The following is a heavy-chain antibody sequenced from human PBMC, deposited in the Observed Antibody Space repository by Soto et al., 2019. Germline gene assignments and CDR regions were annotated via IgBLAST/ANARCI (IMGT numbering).Heavy chain of an antibody. J-gene: IGHJ4*02. V-gene: IGHV4-39*01. CDR3: ARLWGY. D-gene: IGHD3-16*01. CDR2: IYYSGST. CDR1: GGSISGSSNS. Sequence: PSETLSLTCTVSGGSISGSSNSWGWIRQPSGKGLEWIGSIYYSGSTYYNPSLKSRVTVSVDTSKNQFSLKLSSVTDAVTAVYYCARLWGYWRQGILVSVS.